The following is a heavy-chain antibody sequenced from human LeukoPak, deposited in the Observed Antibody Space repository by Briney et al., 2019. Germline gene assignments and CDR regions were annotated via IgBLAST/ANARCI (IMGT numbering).Heavy chain of an antibody. Sequence: GGTLRLFCAASGLVFSSYEMNWVRHAPGKGLEWVSYISTSGSTIHSADSVKDRFTFSRDNAKNSVYLQMNSLRAKDTAVYYCASRQSYGGYDYWGQGTLVTPS. V-gene: IGHV3-48*03. CDR2: ISTSGSTI. CDR1: GLVFSSYE. J-gene: IGHJ4*02. CDR3: ASRQSYGGYDY. D-gene: IGHD5-12*01.